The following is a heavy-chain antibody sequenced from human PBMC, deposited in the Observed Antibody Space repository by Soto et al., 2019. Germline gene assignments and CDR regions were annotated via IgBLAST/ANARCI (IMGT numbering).Heavy chain of an antibody. CDR1: GGTFSSYA. CDR2: IIPIFGTA. CDR3: ARGARPRTNYFDY. Sequence: SVKVSCKASGGTFSSYAISWVRQAPGQGLEWMGGIIPIFGTANYAQKFQGRVTITADESTSTAYMELSSLRSEDTAVYYCARGARPRTNYFDYCRRRTRVAVAS. D-gene: IGHD1-7*01. V-gene: IGHV1-69*13. J-gene: IGHJ4*02.